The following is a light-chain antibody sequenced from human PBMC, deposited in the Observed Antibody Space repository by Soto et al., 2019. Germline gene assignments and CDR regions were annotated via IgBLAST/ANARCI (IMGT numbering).Light chain of an antibody. CDR3: QHYNSYSEA. V-gene: IGKV1-5*03. CDR2: KAS. Sequence: DIQMTQGPSTLSESVGDRVSINCRASPTISSWLAWYQQKPGKAPKLLIYKASTLKIGVPSRFSGSGSGTEFTLTISSLQPDDFATYYCQHYNSYSEAFGQGTKVDIK. CDR1: PTISSW. J-gene: IGKJ1*01.